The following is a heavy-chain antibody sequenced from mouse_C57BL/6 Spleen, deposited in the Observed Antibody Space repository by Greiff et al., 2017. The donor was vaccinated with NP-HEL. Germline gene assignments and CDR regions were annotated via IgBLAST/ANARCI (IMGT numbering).Heavy chain of an antibody. D-gene: IGHD1-1*01. CDR3: ARNYGSPWYFDV. V-gene: IGHV2-2*01. CDR1: GFSLTSYG. J-gene: IGHJ1*03. CDR2: IWSGGST. Sequence: VMLVESGPGLVQPSQSLSITCTVSGFSLTSYGVHWVRQSPGKGLEWLGVIWSGGSTDYNAAFISRLSISKDNSTSQVFFKMNSLQADDTAIYYCARNYGSPWYFDVWGTGTTVTVSS.